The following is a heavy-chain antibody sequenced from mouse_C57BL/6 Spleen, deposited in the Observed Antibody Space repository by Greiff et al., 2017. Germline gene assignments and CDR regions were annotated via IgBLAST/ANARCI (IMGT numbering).Heavy chain of an antibody. D-gene: IGHD4-1*01. J-gene: IGHJ2*01. CDR3: ARELGTLYYFDY. Sequence: QVQLQQPGAELVKPGASVKLSCKASGYTFTSYWMHWVKQRPGQGLEWIGMIHPNSGSTNYNEKFKSKATLTVDKSSSTAYMQLSSLTSEDSAVYYCARELGTLYYFDYWGQGTTLTVSS. CDR2: IHPNSGST. CDR1: GYTFTSYW. V-gene: IGHV1-64*01.